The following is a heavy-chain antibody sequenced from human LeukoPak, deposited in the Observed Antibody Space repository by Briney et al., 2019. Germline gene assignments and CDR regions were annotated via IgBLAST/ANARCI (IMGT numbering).Heavy chain of an antibody. D-gene: IGHD6-13*01. V-gene: IGHV1-2*02. J-gene: IGHJ5*02. CDR3: ARVAYSSSWYGDNWFDP. CDR1: GYTFTGYY. Sequence: ASVKVSCKASGYTFTGYYMHWVRQAPGQGLEWMGWINPNSGGTNYAQKFQGRVTMTRDTSISTAYMELSRLRSDDTAVYYCARVAYSSSWYGDNWFDPWGQGTLVTVSS. CDR2: INPNSGGT.